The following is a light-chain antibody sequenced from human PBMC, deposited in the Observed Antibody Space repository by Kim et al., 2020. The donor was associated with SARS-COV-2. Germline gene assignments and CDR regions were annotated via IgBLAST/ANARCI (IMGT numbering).Light chain of an antibody. V-gene: IGKV1-8*01. CDR3: QQYYSYPYT. CDR1: QDISSY. Sequence: AIRMTQSPSSFSASTGDRVTITCRASQDISSYLAWYQRKPGKAPKLLIYAASTLQSGVPSRFSGSGSGTDFTLTISCLQSEDFATYYCQQYYSYPYTFGQGTKL. J-gene: IGKJ2*01. CDR2: AAS.